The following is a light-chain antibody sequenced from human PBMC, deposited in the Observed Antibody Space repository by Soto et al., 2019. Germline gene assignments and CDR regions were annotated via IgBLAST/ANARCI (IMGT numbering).Light chain of an antibody. J-gene: IGKJ1*01. Sequence: EFVLTQSPCTLSLSPGERATLSCRASQTVRNNYLAWYQQKPGQAPRLLIYGASSRATGIPDRFSGSGSGTDFTLTISRLEPEDFAVYYCQQYGSSPPWTFGQGTKVDIK. CDR1: QTVRNNY. V-gene: IGKV3-20*01. CDR2: GAS. CDR3: QQYGSSPPWT.